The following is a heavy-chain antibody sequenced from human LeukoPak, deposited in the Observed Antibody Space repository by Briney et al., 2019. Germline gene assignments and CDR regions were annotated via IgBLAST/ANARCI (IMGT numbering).Heavy chain of an antibody. Sequence: GGSLRLSCAASGFTVSTYGMSWVRQAPGKGLEWVSRISDGGERTTYADSVKGRFTISRDNSKNTLYLQMNSLRAEDTAVYYCARGWDRDCTSTSCYIAYNWGQGTLVSVSS. CDR3: ARGWDRDCTSTSCYIAYN. D-gene: IGHD2-2*02. V-gene: IGHV3-23*01. CDR1: GFTVSTYG. CDR2: ISDGGERT. J-gene: IGHJ4*02.